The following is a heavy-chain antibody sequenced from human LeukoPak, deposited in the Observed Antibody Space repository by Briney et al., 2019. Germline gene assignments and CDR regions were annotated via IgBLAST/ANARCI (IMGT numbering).Heavy chain of an antibody. V-gene: IGHV3-30*18. CDR1: GFTFSSYG. Sequence: GGSLRLSCAASGFTFSSYGMHWVRQAPGKGLEWVAVTSYDGSNKYYADSVKGRFTISRDNSKNTLYLQMNSLRAEDTAVYYCAKDGRFGELSLDYWGQGTLVTVSS. D-gene: IGHD3-10*01. J-gene: IGHJ4*02. CDR3: AKDGRFGELSLDY. CDR2: TSYDGSNK.